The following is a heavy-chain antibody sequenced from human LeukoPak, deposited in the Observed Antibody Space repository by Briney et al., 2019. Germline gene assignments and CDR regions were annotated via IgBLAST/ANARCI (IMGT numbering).Heavy chain of an antibody. V-gene: IGHV5-51*01. J-gene: IGHJ4*02. D-gene: IGHD1-14*01. CDR3: ARRPKYNDGGYFDY. CDR2: IYPGGSDT. CDR1: GYSFTNYW. Sequence: GESLKISCKGSGYSFTNYWIGWVRQMPGKGLEWMGIIYPGGSDTRYSPSFQGQVTISADKAITTAYLQWSRLKASDTAMYYCARRPKYNDGGYFDYWGQGTQVTVSS.